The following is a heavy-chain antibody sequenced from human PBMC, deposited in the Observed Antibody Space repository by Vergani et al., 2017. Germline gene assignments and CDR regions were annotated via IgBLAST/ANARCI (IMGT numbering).Heavy chain of an antibody. Sequence: QVHLQESGPGLVKPSQTLSLTCTVSGASITSGPYYWTWIRQPPGKGLEWVGFIFYSGGTYYNPSLKNRATISSDTSKNNFSLRLTSVTAADTAVYYCTRGENGDSALDYWGQGTLVTVSS. J-gene: IGHJ4*02. CDR3: TRGENGDSALDY. CDR1: GASITSGPYY. CDR2: IFYSGGT. V-gene: IGHV4-30-4*01. D-gene: IGHD4-17*01.